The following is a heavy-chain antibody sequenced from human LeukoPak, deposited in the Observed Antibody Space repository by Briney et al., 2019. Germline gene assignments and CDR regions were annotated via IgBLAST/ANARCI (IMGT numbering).Heavy chain of an antibody. CDR2: ISAYNGNT. CDR3: ARDYDSSGHISSY. Sequence: SVKVSCTASGFXFTSSAIQWVRQARGQRLEWVGWISAYNGNTNYAQKLQGRVTMTTDTSTSTAYMELRSLRSDDTAVYYCARDYDSSGHISSYWGQGTLVTVSS. CDR1: GFXFTSSA. D-gene: IGHD3-22*01. J-gene: IGHJ4*02. V-gene: IGHV1-18*01.